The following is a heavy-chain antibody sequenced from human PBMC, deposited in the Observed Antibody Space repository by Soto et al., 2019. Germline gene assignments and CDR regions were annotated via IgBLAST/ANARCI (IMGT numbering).Heavy chain of an antibody. CDR1: GFTFSSYW. CDR3: ARATGSTYGDYDYWYFDL. Sequence: EVQLVESGGGLVQPGGSLRLSCAASGFTFSSYWMHWVRQAPGKGLVWVSRINSDGSSTSYADSVKGRFTISRDNAKNTLHLEMNSLIAEDTAVYYCARATGSTYGDYDYWYFDLWGRGTLVTVSS. CDR2: INSDGSST. D-gene: IGHD4-17*01. J-gene: IGHJ2*01. V-gene: IGHV3-74*01.